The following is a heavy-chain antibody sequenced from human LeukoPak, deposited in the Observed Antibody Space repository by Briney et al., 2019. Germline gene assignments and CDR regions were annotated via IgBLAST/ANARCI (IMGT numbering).Heavy chain of an antibody. D-gene: IGHD4-23*01. J-gene: IGHJ3*02. V-gene: IGHV3-30*18. CDR2: ISYDGSNK. CDR3: AKGMVYGGTRDAFDI. CDR1: GFTFSSYG. Sequence: QSGGSLRLSCAASGFTFSSYGMHWVHQAPGKGLEWVAVISYDGSNKYYADSVKGRFTISRDNSKNTLYLQMNSLRAEDTAVYYCAKGMVYGGTRDAFDIWGQGTMVTVSS.